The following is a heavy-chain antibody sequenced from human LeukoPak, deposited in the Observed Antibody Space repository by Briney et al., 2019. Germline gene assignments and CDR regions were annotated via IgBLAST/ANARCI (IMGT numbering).Heavy chain of an antibody. CDR1: GGSFSGYY. J-gene: IGHJ5*02. D-gene: IGHD3-10*01. CDR2: INHSGST. V-gene: IGHV4-34*01. CDR3: ARGRRNYGSGSPGWFDP. Sequence: SETLSLXCAVYGGSFSGYYWSWIRRPPGKGLEWIGEINHSGSTNYNPSLKSRVTISVDTSKNQFSLKLSSVTAADTAVYYCARGRRNYGSGSPGWFDPWGQGTLVTVSS.